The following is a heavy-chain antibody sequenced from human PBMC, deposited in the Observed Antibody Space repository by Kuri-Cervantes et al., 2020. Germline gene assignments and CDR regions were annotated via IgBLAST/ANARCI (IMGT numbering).Heavy chain of an antibody. CDR3: ARGVIVGGNSEYFVH. D-gene: IGHD1-26*01. Sequence: ASVQVPCKPSGYTFTDLYVHWVRQAPGQGLAWVGLVNPSGGGTQYARKFQGRVTITRDTSTSTVYMELSNLRSEDTAVYYCARGVIVGGNSEYFVHWGQGTLVTVSS. CDR2: VNPSGGGT. CDR1: GYTFTDLY. J-gene: IGHJ1*01. V-gene: IGHV1-46*01.